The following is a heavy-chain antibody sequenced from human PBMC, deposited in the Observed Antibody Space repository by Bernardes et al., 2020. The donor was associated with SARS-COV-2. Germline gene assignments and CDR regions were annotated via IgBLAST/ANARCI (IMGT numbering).Heavy chain of an antibody. CDR3: ARDLYCSGGSCYSYGMDV. Sequence: GGSLRLSCAASGFTFSSYWMSWVRQAPGKGLEWVANIQQDGSEKYYVDSVKGRFTISRDNAKNSLYLQMNSLRAEDTAVYYCARDLYCSGGSCYSYGMDVWGQGTTVTVSS. D-gene: IGHD2-15*01. V-gene: IGHV3-7*03. CDR2: IQQDGSEK. CDR1: GFTFSSYW. J-gene: IGHJ6*02.